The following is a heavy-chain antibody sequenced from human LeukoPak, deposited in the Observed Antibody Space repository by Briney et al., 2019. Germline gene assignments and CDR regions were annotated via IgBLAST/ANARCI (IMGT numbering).Heavy chain of an antibody. D-gene: IGHD4-17*01. CDR1: GYSISSAFY. Sequence: SETLSLTCTVSGYSISSAFYWGWIRQPPEKGLEWAGFLYHSGGTYYNPSLKSRLNMSIDTSKNQFSLKLTSVTAPDTAVYYCARADYGDYVFWGQGTLVTVSS. CDR3: ARADYGDYVF. J-gene: IGHJ4*02. V-gene: IGHV4-38-2*02. CDR2: LYHSGGT.